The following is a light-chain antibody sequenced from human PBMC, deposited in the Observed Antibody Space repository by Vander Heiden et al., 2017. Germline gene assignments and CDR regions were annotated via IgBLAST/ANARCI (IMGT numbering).Light chain of an antibody. CDR1: HIGSKT. CDR2: RDT. CDR3: QVGVWDSTTAYYV. Sequence: SYELTQPLSVSVALGPTASITCGGNHIGSKTVHWYQQKPGQAPVLVIYRDTNRPSGIPERFSGSNSGNTATLAISRAQPGDEGDYYCQVGVWDSTTAYYVFGTGTKVTVL. V-gene: IGLV3-9*01. J-gene: IGLJ1*01.